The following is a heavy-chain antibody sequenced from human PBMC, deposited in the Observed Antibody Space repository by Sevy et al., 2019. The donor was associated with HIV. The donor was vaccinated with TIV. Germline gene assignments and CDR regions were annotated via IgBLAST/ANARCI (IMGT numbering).Heavy chain of an antibody. CDR2: IGGSDDRT. J-gene: IGHJ5*01. CDR3: AKDYGDFKNWFDS. CDR1: GFSFSSYT. D-gene: IGHD4-17*01. Sequence: GGSLRLSCAASGFSFSSYTMAWVRQAPGKGLEWVPSIGGSDDRTFYAGPVKGRFTISRDNSKNALHLQMNSLRAKDTAVYYCAKDYGDFKNWFDSWGQGTLVTVSS. V-gene: IGHV3-23*01.